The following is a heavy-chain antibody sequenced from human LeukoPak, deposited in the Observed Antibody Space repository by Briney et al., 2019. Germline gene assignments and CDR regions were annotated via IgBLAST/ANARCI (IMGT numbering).Heavy chain of an antibody. CDR2: ISAYNGNT. D-gene: IGHD3-22*01. Sequence: ASVKVSCKASGYTFTSYGISWVRQAPGQGLEWMGWISAYNGNTNYAQKLQGRVTMTTDTSTSTAYMELRSLRSDDTAVYYCARIPEEYYYDSSGYFDYWGQGTLVTVS. V-gene: IGHV1-18*01. CDR1: GYTFTSYG. J-gene: IGHJ4*02. CDR3: ARIPEEYYYDSSGYFDY.